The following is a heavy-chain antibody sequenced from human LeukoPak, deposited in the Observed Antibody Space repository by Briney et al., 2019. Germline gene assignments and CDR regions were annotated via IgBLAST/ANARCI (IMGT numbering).Heavy chain of an antibody. CDR3: AREDYDFWSGYPGWFDP. CDR2: IYYSGST. V-gene: IGHV4-30-4*01. D-gene: IGHD3-3*01. CDR1: GGSISSGDYY. J-gene: IGHJ5*02. Sequence: SETLSLTCTVSGGSISSGDYYWSWIRQPPGKGLEWIGHIYYSGSTYYNPSLKSRVTISVDTSKNQFSLKLSSVTAADTAVYYCAREDYDFWSGYPGWFDPWGQGTLVTVSS.